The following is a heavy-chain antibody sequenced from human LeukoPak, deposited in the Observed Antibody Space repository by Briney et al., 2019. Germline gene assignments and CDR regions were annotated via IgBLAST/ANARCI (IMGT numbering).Heavy chain of an antibody. CDR3: ARVRQDYDFWSGYYTDNFDY. V-gene: IGHV3-7*01. CDR2: IKQDGSEK. D-gene: IGHD3-3*01. Sequence: GGSLRLSCAASGFTFSSYWMSWVRQAPGKGLEWVANIKQDGSEKYYVDSVKGRFTISRDNAKNPLYLQMNSLRAEDTAVYYCARVRQDYDFWSGYYTDNFDYWGQGTLVTVSS. J-gene: IGHJ4*02. CDR1: GFTFSSYW.